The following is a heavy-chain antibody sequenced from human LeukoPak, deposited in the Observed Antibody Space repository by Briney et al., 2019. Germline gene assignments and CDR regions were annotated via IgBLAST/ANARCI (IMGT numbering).Heavy chain of an antibody. V-gene: IGHV3-53*01. CDR2: IYSGGST. J-gene: IGHJ4*02. CDR3: ARRWPGFDY. D-gene: IGHD5-24*01. Sequence: PGGSLRLSCAASGFTDSSNYMSWVRQGPGKGLEWVSVIYSGGSTYYADSVKGRFTISRDNSKNTLYLQMNSLRAEDTAVYYCARRWPGFDYWGQGTLVTVSS. CDR1: GFTDSSNY.